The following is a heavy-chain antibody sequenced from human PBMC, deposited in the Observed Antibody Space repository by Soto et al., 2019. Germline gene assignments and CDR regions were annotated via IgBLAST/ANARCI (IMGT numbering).Heavy chain of an antibody. D-gene: IGHD6-13*01. CDR1: GFIFSSYA. J-gene: IGHJ3*02. CDR2: ISYDGSNK. V-gene: IGHV3-30-3*01. CDR3: ARSAGYFDAFDI. Sequence: QVQLVEFGGGVVQPGRSLRLSCAASGFIFSSYAMHWVRQAPGKGLEWVTVISYDGSNKYYTDSVKGRFTISRDNSKTTLYLQMNSLRAEDTAVYYCARSAGYFDAFDIWGQGTMVTVSS.